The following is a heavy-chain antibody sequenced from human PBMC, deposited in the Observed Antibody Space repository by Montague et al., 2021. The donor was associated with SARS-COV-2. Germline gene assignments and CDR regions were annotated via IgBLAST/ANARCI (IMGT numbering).Heavy chain of an antibody. J-gene: IGHJ4*02. D-gene: IGHD3-10*01. CDR3: ARLGGSGSYLAFDY. CDR2: IYYRGTT. CDR1: SGSISGHY. Sequence: SETLSLTCTVSSGSISGHYWTWIRQSPGRGLEWLAYIYYRGTTNYNPSLKSRLTLSVDTSKNQFSLTLTSLTAADTAIYYCARLGGSGSYLAFDYWGQGTLVTVSS. V-gene: IGHV4-59*08.